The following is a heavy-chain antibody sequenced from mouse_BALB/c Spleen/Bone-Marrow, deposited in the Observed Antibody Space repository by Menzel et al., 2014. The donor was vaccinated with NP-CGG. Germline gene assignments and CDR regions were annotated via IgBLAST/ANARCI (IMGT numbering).Heavy chain of an antibody. CDR2: INPSNGRT. J-gene: IGHJ2*01. CDR1: GYTFTSYW. D-gene: IGHD1-1*01. Sequence: QVQLQQSGAELVKPGASVKLSCKASGYTFTSYWMHWVKQRPGQGLEWIGEINPSNGRTNYNEKFKSKATLTVDKSSSTAYMQLSSLTSEDSAVYYCARRTPTVVATDYWGQGTTLTVSS. CDR3: ARRTPTVVATDY. V-gene: IGHV1S81*02.